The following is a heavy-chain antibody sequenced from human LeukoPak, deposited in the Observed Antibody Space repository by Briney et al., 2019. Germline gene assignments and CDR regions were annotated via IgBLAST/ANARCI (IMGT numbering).Heavy chain of an antibody. J-gene: IGHJ4*02. Sequence: SETLSLTCAVYGGSFSGYYWSWIRQPPGKGLEWIGEINHSGSTNYNPSLKSRVTISVDTSENQFSLKLCSVTAADTAVYYCARGTQYLVLYYFDYWGQGTLVTVSS. V-gene: IGHV4-34*01. CDR1: GGSFSGYY. CDR2: INHSGST. CDR3: ARGTQYLVLYYFDY. D-gene: IGHD2-8*02.